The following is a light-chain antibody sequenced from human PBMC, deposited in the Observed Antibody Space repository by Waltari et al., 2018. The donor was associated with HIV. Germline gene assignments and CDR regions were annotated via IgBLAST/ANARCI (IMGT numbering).Light chain of an antibody. CDR3: ASNRLDYTLI. CDR2: DIN. J-gene: IGLJ2*01. V-gene: IGLV2-14*03. CDR1: STDSRFYQY. Sequence: QSALTQPASVSGFPGQSVNISFTGISTDSRFYQYVSWYQQHPGKIPRLIIFDINNRPSGVSDHISGSRSGNSASLTFSGLQSGDEAHYYCASNRLDYTLIFGGGTKLTVL.